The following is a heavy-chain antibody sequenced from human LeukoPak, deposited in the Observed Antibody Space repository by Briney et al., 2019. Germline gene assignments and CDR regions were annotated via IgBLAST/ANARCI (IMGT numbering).Heavy chain of an antibody. CDR1: GFTFSSYE. CDR2: ISSSGSTI. D-gene: IGHD3-22*01. V-gene: IGHV3-48*03. Sequence: PGGSLRLSYAASGFTFSSYEMNWVRQAPGKGLEWVSYISSSGSTIYYADSVKGRFTISRDNAKNSLYLQMNSLRAEDTALYYCARVYYQTFDYWGQGTLVTVSS. J-gene: IGHJ4*02. CDR3: ARVYYQTFDY.